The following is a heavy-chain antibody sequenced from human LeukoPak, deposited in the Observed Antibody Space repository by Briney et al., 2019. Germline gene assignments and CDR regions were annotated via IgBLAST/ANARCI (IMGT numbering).Heavy chain of an antibody. J-gene: IGHJ5*02. CDR1: GGSISSYY. V-gene: IGHV4-59*01. CDR2: IYYSGST. CDR3: AREEPITMVRGVTGGNWFDP. Sequence: SETLSLTCTVSGGSISSYYWSWIRQPPGKGLEWIGYIYYSGSTNYNPSLKSRVTISVDTSKNQFSLKLSSVTAADTAVYYCAREEPITMVRGVTGGNWFDPWGQGTLVTVSS. D-gene: IGHD3-10*01.